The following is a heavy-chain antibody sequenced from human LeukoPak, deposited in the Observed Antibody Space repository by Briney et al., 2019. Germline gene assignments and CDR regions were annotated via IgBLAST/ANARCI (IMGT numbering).Heavy chain of an antibody. CDR1: GYTFTSYD. CDR2: VNPNSGNT. D-gene: IGHD3-10*01. Sequence: ASVKVSCKASGYTFTSYDINWVRQATGQGLEWMGWVNPNSGNTGYAQKFQGRVTMTRNTSISTAYMELSSLRSEDTAVYYCARAHRFGELSKFDYWGQGTLVTVSS. V-gene: IGHV1-8*01. J-gene: IGHJ4*02. CDR3: ARAHRFGELSKFDY.